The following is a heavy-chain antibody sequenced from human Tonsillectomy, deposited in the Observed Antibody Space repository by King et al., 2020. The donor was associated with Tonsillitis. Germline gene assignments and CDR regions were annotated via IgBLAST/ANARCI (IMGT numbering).Heavy chain of an antibody. CDR2: ISGVGGT. Sequence: EVQLVESGVGLVQPGGPPRLSCAASGFTISSYAMSGLRQAPRKVLEWVTAISGVGGTYYADYVKGRFAISRDISKNTRYLEMNSLGAEDTAVYYCANHPRCVTFDTWGQGTLVTVSS. D-gene: IGHD2-21*01. V-gene: IGHV3-23*04. CDR1: GFTISSYA. CDR3: ANHPRCVTFDT. J-gene: IGHJ4*02.